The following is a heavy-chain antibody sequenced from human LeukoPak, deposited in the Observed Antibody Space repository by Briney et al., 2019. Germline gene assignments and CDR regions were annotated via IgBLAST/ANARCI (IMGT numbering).Heavy chain of an antibody. V-gene: IGHV3-74*01. D-gene: IGHD6-19*01. CDR1: GFTFSSYW. Sequence: GGSLRLSCAASGFTFSSYWMHWVRQAPGKGLVWLSRIDSDGSSTNYADAVKGRFTISRDNAKDTLYLQMNSLRAEDTAVYFCARDSQLTSDWSLNWFDPWGQGTLVTVSS. CDR3: ARDSQLTSDWSLNWFDP. J-gene: IGHJ5*02. CDR2: IDSDGSST.